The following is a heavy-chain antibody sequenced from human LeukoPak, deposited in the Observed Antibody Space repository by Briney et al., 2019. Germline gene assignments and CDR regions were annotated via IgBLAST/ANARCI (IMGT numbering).Heavy chain of an antibody. V-gene: IGHV4-34*01. D-gene: IGHD2-15*01. Sequence: SETLSLTCAVYGGSFSGYYWSWIRQPPGKGLEWIGEINHRGSTNYNPSLKSRVTISVDTSKNQFSLKLSSVTAADTAVYYCARSVGRYFDYWGQGTLVTVSS. CDR1: GGSFSGYY. CDR2: INHRGST. J-gene: IGHJ4*02. CDR3: ARSVGRYFDY.